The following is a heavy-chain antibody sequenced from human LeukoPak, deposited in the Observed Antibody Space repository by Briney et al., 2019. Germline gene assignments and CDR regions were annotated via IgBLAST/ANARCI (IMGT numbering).Heavy chain of an antibody. V-gene: IGHV3-9*01. CDR2: ISWNSGSI. CDR3: AKGYSSSWRTYYFDY. D-gene: IGHD6-13*01. CDR1: GFTFDDYA. J-gene: IGHJ4*02. Sequence: GRSLRLSCAASGFTFDDYATHWVRQAPGKGLEWVSGISWNSGSIGYADSVKGRFTISRDNAKNSLYLQMNSLRAEDTALYYCAKGYSSSWRTYYFDYWGQGTLVTVSS.